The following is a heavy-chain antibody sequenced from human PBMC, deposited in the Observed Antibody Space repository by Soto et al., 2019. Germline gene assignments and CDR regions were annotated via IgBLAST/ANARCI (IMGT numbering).Heavy chain of an antibody. Sequence: EVQLVESGGGLVQPGGSLRLSCAASGFTFRSNWMHWVRQAPGKGPVWVSRIMSDGSITNYADAVKGRFTISRDNAKNTLYLQMNSLRTEDTAVYYCAATVATRQNWGQGTLVTVSS. CDR1: GFTFRSNW. CDR2: IMSDGSIT. D-gene: IGHD2-21*01. CDR3: AATVATRQN. J-gene: IGHJ4*02. V-gene: IGHV3-74*01.